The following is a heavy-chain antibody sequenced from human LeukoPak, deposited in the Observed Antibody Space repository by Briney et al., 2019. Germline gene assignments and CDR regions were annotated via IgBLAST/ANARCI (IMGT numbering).Heavy chain of an antibody. CDR1: GFIFSTSW. J-gene: IGHJ4*02. Sequence: GGSLRLSCAASGFIFSTSWMTWVRQAPGKGLEWVANIKQDGSDKYYIDSVKGRFTIPRDNAKNSLYLQMNSLRAEDTAVYYCAKDSGWFRFDYWGQGTLVTVSS. CDR3: AKDSGWFRFDY. V-gene: IGHV3-7*03. CDR2: IKQDGSDK. D-gene: IGHD6-13*01.